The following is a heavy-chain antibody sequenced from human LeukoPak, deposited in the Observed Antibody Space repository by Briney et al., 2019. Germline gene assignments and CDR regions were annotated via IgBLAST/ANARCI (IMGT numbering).Heavy chain of an antibody. V-gene: IGHV3-21*01. Sequence: KSGGSLRLSCAASGFTFSSYSMNWVRQAPGKGLEWVSSIISSSSYIYYADSVKGRFTISRDNAKNSLYLQMNSLRAEDTAVYYCARGSQLVVAATLEDWFAPWGQGTLVTVSS. D-gene: IGHD2-15*01. CDR3: ARGSQLVVAATLEDWFAP. CDR2: IISSSSYI. CDR1: GFTFSSYS. J-gene: IGHJ5*02.